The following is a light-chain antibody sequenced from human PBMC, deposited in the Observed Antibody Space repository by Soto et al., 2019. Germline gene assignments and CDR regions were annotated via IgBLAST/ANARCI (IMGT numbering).Light chain of an antibody. J-gene: IGKJ4*01. CDR1: QGITSA. CDR3: QQFKSYPIT. CDR2: DAS. Sequence: AIQLTQSPSSLSASVGDRVTITCRASQGITSALAWYQQKPGKAPNLLIYDASSLESGVPSRFSGSGSGTDFTLTISSLQPEDFATYYCQQFKSYPITFGGGTKVEIK. V-gene: IGKV1-13*02.